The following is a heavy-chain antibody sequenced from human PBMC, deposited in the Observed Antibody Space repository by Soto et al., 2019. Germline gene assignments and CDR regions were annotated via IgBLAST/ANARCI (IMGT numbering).Heavy chain of an antibody. V-gene: IGHV4-31*03. CDR1: GGSISSGGYY. J-gene: IGHJ4*02. CDR2: IYYSGST. CDR3: ARMITFGGVIVDY. D-gene: IGHD3-16*02. Sequence: SETLSLTCTVSGGSISSGGYYWSWIRQHPGKGLEWIGYIYYSGSTYYNPSLKSRVTISVDTSKNQFSLKLSSVTAADTAVYYCARMITFGGVIVDYWGQGTLVTVSS.